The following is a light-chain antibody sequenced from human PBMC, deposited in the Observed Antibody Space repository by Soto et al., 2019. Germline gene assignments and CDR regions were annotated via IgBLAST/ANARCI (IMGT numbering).Light chain of an antibody. CDR1: QSISSW. CDR2: KAS. J-gene: IGKJ5*01. CDR3: QQYNSYPIT. Sequence: DIQMTQSPSTLSASVGDRVTITCRASQSISSWLAWYQQKPGKAPKLLIYKASSLESGVPSRFSGSGSGTEFTLTISSLQPDDFATYYCQQYNSYPITVGQGTRLESK. V-gene: IGKV1-5*03.